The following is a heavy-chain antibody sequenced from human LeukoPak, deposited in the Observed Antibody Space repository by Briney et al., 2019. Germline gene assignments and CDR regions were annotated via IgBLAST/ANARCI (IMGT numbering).Heavy chain of an antibody. CDR3: ATNTMFRGIHAFDI. J-gene: IGHJ3*02. V-gene: IGHV5-51*01. CDR2: IYPGDSDT. Sequence: KFGESLKISCKGSGYSFTSYWIGWVRQMPGKGLEWMGIIYPGDSDTRYSPSLQGQVTISADKSISTAYLQWSSLKASDSAMYYCATNTMFRGIHAFDIWGQGTMVTVSS. D-gene: IGHD3-10*01. CDR1: GYSFTSYW.